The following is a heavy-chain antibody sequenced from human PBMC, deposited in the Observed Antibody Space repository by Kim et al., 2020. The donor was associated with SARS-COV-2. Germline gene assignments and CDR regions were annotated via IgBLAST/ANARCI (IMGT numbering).Heavy chain of an antibody. D-gene: IGHD3-3*01. Sequence: GGSLRLSCAASGFTFSSYSMNWVRQAPGKGLEWVSYISSSSSTIYYADSVKGRFTISRDNAKNSLYLQMNSLRAEDTAVYYCARDLTIFGVVIISDYWGQRTLVTVSS. CDR2: ISSSSSTI. CDR3: ARDLTIFGVVIISDY. J-gene: IGHJ4*02. V-gene: IGHV3-48*04. CDR1: GFTFSSYS.